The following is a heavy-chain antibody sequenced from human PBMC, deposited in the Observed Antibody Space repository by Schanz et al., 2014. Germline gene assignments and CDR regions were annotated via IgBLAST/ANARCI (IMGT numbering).Heavy chain of an antibody. CDR1: GFTFSRYW. CDR2: TSNDGSFT. CDR3: VRDTDYHFDY. J-gene: IGHJ4*02. Sequence: EVQLVESGGGLVQPGGSLRLCCVASGFTFSRYWMHWVRQAPGKGLVWVSRTSNDGSFTTFADSVKGRFTISRDNAKNTLYLQMNSLRAEDTAVYYCVRDTDYHFDYWGQGTLVTVSS. D-gene: IGHD4-17*01. V-gene: IGHV3-74*01.